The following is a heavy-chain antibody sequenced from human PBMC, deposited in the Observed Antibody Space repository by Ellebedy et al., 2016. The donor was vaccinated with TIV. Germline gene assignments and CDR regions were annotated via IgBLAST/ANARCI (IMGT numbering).Heavy chain of an antibody. CDR2: IYWDDDK. CDR1: GFSLTATPTN. CDR3: AHKSNSLSVAGQMGTFDY. Sequence: SGPTLVKPTQTLTLTCSFSGFSLTATPTNVGWIRQPPGKALAWLALIYWDDDKRYRPSLKSRLTITKDTSKNQVVLTLTNVDPVDTATYYCAHKSNSLSVAGQMGTFDYWGQGILVTVSS. D-gene: IGHD6-19*01. V-gene: IGHV2-5*02. J-gene: IGHJ4*02.